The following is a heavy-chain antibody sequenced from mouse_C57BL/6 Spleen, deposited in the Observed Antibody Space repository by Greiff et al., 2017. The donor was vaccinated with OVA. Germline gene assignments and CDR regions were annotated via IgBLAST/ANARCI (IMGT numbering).Heavy chain of an antibody. D-gene: IGHD2-4*01. Sequence: EVKLEESGGGLVKPGGSLKLSCAASGFTFSDYGMHWVRQAPEKGLEWVAYISSGSSTIYYADTVKGRFTISRDNAKNTLFLQMTSLRSEDTAMYYCARGYDYDGGAWFAYWGQGTLVTVSA. V-gene: IGHV5-17*01. J-gene: IGHJ3*01. CDR2: ISSGSSTI. CDR1: GFTFSDYG. CDR3: ARGYDYDGGAWFAY.